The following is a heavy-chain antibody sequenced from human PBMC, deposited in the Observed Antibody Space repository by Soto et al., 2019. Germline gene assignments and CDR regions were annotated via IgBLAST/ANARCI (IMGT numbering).Heavy chain of an antibody. J-gene: IGHJ6*03. D-gene: IGHD6-6*01. CDR1: GFKFDDYA. Sequence: GGSLRLSCAASGFKFDDYAMHWVRQAPGRGLEWVSGTSWNSVIIGYADSVKGRFTISRDNAKNSLYLQMNSLRAEDTALYYCAKAGSDGSSPYYYYYMDVWGKGTTVTVSS. V-gene: IGHV3-9*01. CDR2: TSWNSVII. CDR3: AKAGSDGSSPYYYYYMDV.